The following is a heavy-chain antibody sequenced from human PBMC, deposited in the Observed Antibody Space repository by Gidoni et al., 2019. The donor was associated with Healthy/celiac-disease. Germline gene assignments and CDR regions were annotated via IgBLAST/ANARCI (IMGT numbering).Heavy chain of an antibody. CDR1: GFPFSDHY. J-gene: IGHJ4*02. CDR2: TRNKANSYTT. V-gene: IGHV3-72*01. CDR3: AREDYYDSSGYYYFDY. Sequence: EVQLVESGGGLVQPGVSLRLSCAASGFPFSDHYTAWVRQAPGKGLEWVGRTRNKANSYTTEYAASVKGRFTISRDDSKNSLYLQMNSLKTEYTAVYYCAREDYYDSSGYYYFDYWGQGTLVTVSS. D-gene: IGHD3-22*01.